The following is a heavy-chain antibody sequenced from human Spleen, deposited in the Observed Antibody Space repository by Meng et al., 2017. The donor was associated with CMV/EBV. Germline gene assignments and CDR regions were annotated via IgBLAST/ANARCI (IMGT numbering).Heavy chain of an antibody. J-gene: IGHJ4*02. CDR2: IYLDGKT. CDR1: GLTVSSNY. Sequence: GGSLRLSWAASGLTVSSNYMSWVRQAPGKGLEWISIIYLDGKTYYADSVKGRFTISRDNSRNTIYLEMNGLRVEDTAVYYCARGGDYWGQGTLVTVSS. CDR3: ARGGDY. V-gene: IGHV3-53*01. D-gene: IGHD1-26*01.